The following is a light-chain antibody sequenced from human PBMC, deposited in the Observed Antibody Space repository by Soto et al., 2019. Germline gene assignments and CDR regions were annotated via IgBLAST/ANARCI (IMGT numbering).Light chain of an antibody. CDR1: QSVLSSSNNKNY. CDR3: QERYSAPRT. V-gene: IGKV4-1*01. J-gene: IGKJ4*01. CDR2: WAS. Sequence: DIVMTQSPDSLAVSLGEMATINCKSSQSVLSSSNNKNYLTWYQQKPGQPPKLLIYWASTRESGVPDKFSGSWSWTDLTFTTGRLQAEDVAIYYCQERYSAPRTFGGGTKV.